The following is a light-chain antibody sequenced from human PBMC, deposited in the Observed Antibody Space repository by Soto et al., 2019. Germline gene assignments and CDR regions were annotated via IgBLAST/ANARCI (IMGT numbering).Light chain of an antibody. CDR2: GAS. J-gene: IGKJ5*01. CDR3: QHYGSSSIT. V-gene: IGKV3-20*01. CDR1: QGVSSSY. Sequence: IVLTQSPGPLNLSPGERATLSCRASQGVSSSYLAWYQQKPGQAPRLLIYGASSRATGIPDRFSGSGSGTDFTLTIRRLEPEDFAMYYCQHYGSSSITFGQGTRLEIK.